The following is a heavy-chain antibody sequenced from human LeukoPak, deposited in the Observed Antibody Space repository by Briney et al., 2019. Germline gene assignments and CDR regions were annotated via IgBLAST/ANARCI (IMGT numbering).Heavy chain of an antibody. V-gene: IGHV3-23*01. J-gene: IGHJ4*02. CDR3: ARGDGSGYYSI. CDR1: RFTFNTYA. Sequence: GGSLRLSCAASRFTFNTYAMSWVRQTPGQGLEWVSPICHSGGGTHYADSVQGRFIFSRDNSKNTLYLQLNSLRAGDTAVYYCARGDGSGYYSIWGQGTLVTVSS. CDR2: ICHSGGGT. D-gene: IGHD3-22*01.